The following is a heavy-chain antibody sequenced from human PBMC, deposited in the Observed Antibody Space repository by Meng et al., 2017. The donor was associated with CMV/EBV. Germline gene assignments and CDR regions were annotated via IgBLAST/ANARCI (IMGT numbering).Heavy chain of an antibody. Sequence: GSLKISGAASGFTFSGSAMHWVRQASGKGLEWVGRIRSKANSYATAYAASVKGRFTISRDDSKNTAYLQMNSLKTEDTAVYYCTRPGIFGVVSGYYYGMDVWGQGTTVTVSS. CDR1: GFTFSGSA. V-gene: IGHV3-73*01. CDR2: IRSKANSYAT. D-gene: IGHD3-3*01. CDR3: TRPGIFGVVSGYYYGMDV. J-gene: IGHJ6*02.